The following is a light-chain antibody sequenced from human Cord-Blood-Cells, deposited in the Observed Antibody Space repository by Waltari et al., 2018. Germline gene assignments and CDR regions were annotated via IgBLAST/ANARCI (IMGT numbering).Light chain of an antibody. V-gene: IGKV4-1*01. CDR1: QSVLYSSNNKNY. CDR3: QQYYSTPPT. Sequence: DIVMTQSPDSLAVSPGERATIHCQSSQSVLYSSNNKNYLAWYQQKPGQPPKLLIYWASTRESGVPERFSGSGSGTDFTLTISSLQAEDVAVYYCQQYYSTPPTFGQGTKLEIK. J-gene: IGKJ2*01. CDR2: WAS.